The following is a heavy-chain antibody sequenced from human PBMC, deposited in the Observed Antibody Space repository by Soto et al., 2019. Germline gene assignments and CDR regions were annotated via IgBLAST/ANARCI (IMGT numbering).Heavy chain of an antibody. D-gene: IGHD3-22*01. CDR2: IIPIFGTA. CDR3: AREGPYYYDSSGYFDY. V-gene: IGHV1-69*13. Sequence: GASVKVSCKASGGTFSSYAISWVRQAPGQGLEWMGGIIPIFGTANYAQKFQGRVTITADESTSTAYMELSSVRSEDTAVYYCAREGPYYYDSSGYFDYWGQGTLVTVSS. CDR1: GGTFSSYA. J-gene: IGHJ4*02.